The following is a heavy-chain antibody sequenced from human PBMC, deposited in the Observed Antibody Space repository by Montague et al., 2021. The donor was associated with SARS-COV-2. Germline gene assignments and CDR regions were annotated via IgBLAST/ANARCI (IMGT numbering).Heavy chain of an antibody. CDR2: ISRTGDRT. CDR3: SRGGGMIWGVVDF. CDR1: GFTFDDYG. D-gene: IGHD3-10*01. J-gene: IGHJ4*02. V-gene: IGHV3-20*01. Sequence: SLRLSCAASGFTFDDYGMSWVRQAPGKGLEWVSGISRTGDRTAYGDSVKGRFTISRDNAKNSLYLQMNSLRVEDTALYHCSRGGGMIWGVVDFWGQGILVSVSS.